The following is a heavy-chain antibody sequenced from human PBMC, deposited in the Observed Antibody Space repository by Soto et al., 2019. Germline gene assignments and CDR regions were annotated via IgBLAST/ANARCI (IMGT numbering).Heavy chain of an antibody. D-gene: IGHD3-3*01. Sequence: PGGSLRLSSTAAGFKFSDAGRNWVRQAPGKGLEWVGRIKSKTDAATRDFAAPVKGRFAISRDDSKNTVFLQMNSLKIEDSGVYYCASGTGKSDFDHWGLGTLVTVSS. J-gene: IGHJ4*02. CDR1: GFKFSDAG. CDR3: ASGTGKSDFDH. V-gene: IGHV3-15*01. CDR2: IKSKTDAATR.